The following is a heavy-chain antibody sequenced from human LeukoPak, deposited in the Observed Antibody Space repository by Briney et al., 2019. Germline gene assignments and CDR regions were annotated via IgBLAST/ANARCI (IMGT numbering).Heavy chain of an antibody. Sequence: ASVKVSCKASGYTFTSYYMHWVRQAPGQGLEWMGIINPSGGSTSYAQKFQGRVTMTRNVSTSTVYMELSSLRSEDTAVYYCARVGRRVATIRGAFDYWGQGTLVTVSS. CDR3: ARVGRRVATIRGAFDY. V-gene: IGHV1-46*01. CDR1: GYTFTSYY. D-gene: IGHD5-12*01. J-gene: IGHJ4*02. CDR2: INPSGGST.